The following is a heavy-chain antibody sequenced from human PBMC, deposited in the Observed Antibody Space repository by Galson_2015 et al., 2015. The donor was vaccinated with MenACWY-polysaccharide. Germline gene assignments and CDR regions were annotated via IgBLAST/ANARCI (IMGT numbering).Heavy chain of an antibody. CDR2: IGTSGDT. J-gene: IGHJ2*01. Sequence: SLRLSCAASGSTFSSFDIHWVRHVIGKGLEWVAAIGTSGDTYYSGSVKGRFTISRENAKNSLYLQMNSLRAGDTAVYYCAREFTGDGSSWYYWYFDLWGRGTLVTVSS. D-gene: IGHD6-13*01. V-gene: IGHV3-13*01. CDR1: GSTFSSFD. CDR3: AREFTGDGSSWYYWYFDL.